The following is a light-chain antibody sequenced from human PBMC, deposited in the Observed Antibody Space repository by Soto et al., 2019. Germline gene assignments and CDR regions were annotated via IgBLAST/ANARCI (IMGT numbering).Light chain of an antibody. CDR2: EAS. CDR3: QQLNTLPFT. Sequence: ILMTQSPSSVSASVRDRVTITCLASQHITTWVAWYQQKPGKAPKLMIYEASTLQSGVPSRFSGSGSGTGFTLTISGLLPEDFATYHCQQLNTLPFTFGQGTRLEIK. J-gene: IGKJ5*01. V-gene: IGKV1-12*01. CDR1: QHITTW.